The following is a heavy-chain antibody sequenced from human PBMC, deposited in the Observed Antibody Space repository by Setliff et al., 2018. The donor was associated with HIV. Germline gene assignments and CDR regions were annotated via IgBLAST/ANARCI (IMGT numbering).Heavy chain of an antibody. CDR3: ATGLDRSTINAGFDI. D-gene: IGHD1-26*01. Sequence: VASVKVSCKASGGTFSNYAINWVRQAPGQGLEWMGGIIPIFGTANHAQKPQGRVTITADEFTSTAYLELSSLTSEDTAVYYCATGLDRSTINAGFDIWGQGTMVTVSS. CDR2: IIPIFGTA. J-gene: IGHJ3*02. CDR1: GGTFSNYA. V-gene: IGHV1-69*13.